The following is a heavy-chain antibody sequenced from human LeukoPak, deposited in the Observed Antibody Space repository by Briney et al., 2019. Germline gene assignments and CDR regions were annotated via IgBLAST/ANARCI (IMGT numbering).Heavy chain of an antibody. J-gene: IGHJ4*02. D-gene: IGHD5-12*01. CDR3: AKVGSGNDYY. Sequence: GGPLRLSCAASGVTFSNSAMHWVRQPPGKGLEWVTVISKDETNTYYADSVKGRFTISRDNSNNMLYRQMNKLRSEDTAVYYCAKVGSGNDYYWGQGTLVTVSS. V-gene: IGHV3-30*18. CDR1: GVTFSNSA. CDR2: ISKDETNT.